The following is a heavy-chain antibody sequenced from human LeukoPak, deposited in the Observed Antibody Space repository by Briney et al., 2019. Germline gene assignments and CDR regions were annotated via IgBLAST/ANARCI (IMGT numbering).Heavy chain of an antibody. Sequence: PGRSLRLSCAASGFTFSSYAMHWVRQAPGQGLEWMGIINPSGGSTSYAQKFQGRVTMTRDMSTSTAYMELRSLRSDDTAVYYCARVVVVSSFDPWGQGTLVTVSS. J-gene: IGHJ5*02. V-gene: IGHV1-46*01. CDR3: ARVVVVSSFDP. D-gene: IGHD3-22*01. CDR1: GFTFSSYA. CDR2: INPSGGST.